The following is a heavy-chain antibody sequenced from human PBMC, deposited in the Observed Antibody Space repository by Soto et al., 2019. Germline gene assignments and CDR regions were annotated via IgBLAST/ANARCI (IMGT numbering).Heavy chain of an antibody. CDR3: APRRRGSYFDY. D-gene: IGHD3-16*01. J-gene: IGHJ4*02. CDR1: GFSLSTSGVG. V-gene: IGHV2-5*02. CDR2: IYWDDDK. Sequence: QITLKESGPTLVKPTQTLTLTCTFSGFSLSTSGVGVGWIRQPPGKALEWLALIYWDDDKRYSPSLKSRLTITKATAKNQGVLTMTNMAPVDTATYYCAPRRRGSYFDYWGQGTLVTVSS.